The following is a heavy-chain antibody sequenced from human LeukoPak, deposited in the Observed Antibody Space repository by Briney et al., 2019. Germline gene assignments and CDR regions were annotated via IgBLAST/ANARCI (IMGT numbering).Heavy chain of an antibody. V-gene: IGHV3-23*01. CDR3: AKEIQSFGVVIPFDY. J-gene: IGHJ4*02. CDR2: ISGSSGRK. D-gene: IGHD3-3*01. Sequence: GGSLRLSCAASGFTFSNYAMSWVRQAPGKGLEWVSGISGSSGRKDYADSVKGRFTISRDNSKNTLYPQMNSLRAEDTAVYYCAKEIQSFGVVIPFDYWGQGTLVTVSS. CDR1: GFTFSNYA.